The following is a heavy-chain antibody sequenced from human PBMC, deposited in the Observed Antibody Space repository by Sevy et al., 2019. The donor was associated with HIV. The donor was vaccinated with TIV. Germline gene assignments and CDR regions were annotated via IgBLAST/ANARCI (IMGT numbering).Heavy chain of an antibody. CDR1: GFTLNKAW. CDR2: IKSETDGGTT. J-gene: IGHJ4*02. CDR3: SMEDGYNYFDY. D-gene: IGHD5-12*01. Sequence: GGSLRLSCAASGFTLNKAWMNWVRQAPGKGLEWVGRIKSETDGGTTDYAEPVKGRFSISRDDSKNTLYLQMNSLKIEDTAVYYCSMEDGYNYFDYLGQGALVTVSS. V-gene: IGHV3-15*07.